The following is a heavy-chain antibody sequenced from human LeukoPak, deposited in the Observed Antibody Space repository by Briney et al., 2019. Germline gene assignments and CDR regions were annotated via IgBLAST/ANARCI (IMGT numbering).Heavy chain of an antibody. CDR1: GFTFSSYG. Sequence: PGRSLRLSCAASGFTFSSYGMHWVRQAPGKGLEWVAVISYDGSNKYYADSVKGRFTISRDNSKNTLYLQMNSLRAEDTAVYYCANTYYYDTAGAFDIWGQGTMVTVSS. J-gene: IGHJ3*02. D-gene: IGHD3-22*01. CDR3: ANTYYYDTAGAFDI. V-gene: IGHV3-30*18. CDR2: ISYDGSNK.